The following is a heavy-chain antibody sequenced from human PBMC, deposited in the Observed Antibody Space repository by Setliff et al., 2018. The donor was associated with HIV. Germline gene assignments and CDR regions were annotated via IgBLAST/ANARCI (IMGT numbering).Heavy chain of an antibody. CDR3: ARSTYYYGSGKGSGWFDP. Sequence: PSETLSLTCTVSGGSISSHYWSWIRQPPGKGLEWIGSIYYSGSTNYNPSLKSRVTISVVTSKNQFSLKLSSVTAADTAVYYCARSTYYYGSGKGSGWFDPWGQGTLVTVSS. V-gene: IGHV4-59*11. CDR2: IYYSGST. CDR1: GGSISSHY. D-gene: IGHD3-10*01. J-gene: IGHJ5*02.